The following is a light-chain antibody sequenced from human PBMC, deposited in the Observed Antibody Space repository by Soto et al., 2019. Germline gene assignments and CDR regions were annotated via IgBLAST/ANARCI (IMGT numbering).Light chain of an antibody. CDR1: QGISSW. Sequence: DIQMTQSPSSVSASVGDRVTMTCRASQGISSWLVWYQQKPGKAPKLLIYAASSLQSGVPSRFRGSGSGTDFTLTISGLQHEDLATYYCQQANSFPWTFGPGPKVDIK. V-gene: IGKV1-12*01. CDR3: QQANSFPWT. CDR2: AAS. J-gene: IGKJ1*01.